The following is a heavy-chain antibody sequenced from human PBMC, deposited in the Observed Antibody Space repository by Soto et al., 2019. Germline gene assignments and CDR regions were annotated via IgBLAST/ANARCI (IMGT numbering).Heavy chain of an antibody. CDR1: GYTFTSYG. CDR2: ISAYNGNT. D-gene: IGHD3-3*01. J-gene: IGHJ4*02. V-gene: IGHV1-18*01. Sequence: GASVKVSCKASGYTFTSYGISWVRQAPGQGLEWMGWISAYNGNTNYAQKLQGRVTMTTDTSTSTAYMELRSLRSDDTAVYYCARDPSLLRFLEWSYDGREYYFDYWGQGTLVTVSS. CDR3: ARDPSLLRFLEWSYDGREYYFDY.